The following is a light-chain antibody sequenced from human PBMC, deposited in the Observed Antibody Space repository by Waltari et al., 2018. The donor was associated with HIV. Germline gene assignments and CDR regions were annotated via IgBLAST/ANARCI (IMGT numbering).Light chain of an antibody. CDR1: PGPVIIGHY. J-gene: IGLJ2*01. CDR3: MLFFRSSYL. Sequence: QAVVTQEPSVTVSPGGPVTLTCTSAPGPVIIGHYADWIQQRPGQAPRPLIYSSTRRHSLTPEIFSAYLVDDRAALILSTVWPEDEAVYYCMLFFRSSYLFGGGTKVTVL. V-gene: IGLV7-43*01. CDR2: SST.